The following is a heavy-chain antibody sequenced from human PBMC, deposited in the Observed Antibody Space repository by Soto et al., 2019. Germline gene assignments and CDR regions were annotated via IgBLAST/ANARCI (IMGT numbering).Heavy chain of an antibody. V-gene: IGHV3-30*18. Sequence: QVQLVESGGGVVQPGRSLRLSCAASGFTFNTYGMHWVRQAPGKGLEWVAIISYDGSKTNYADSVKGRFTVSRDNPKNTLYLQMNSLRAEDTAVYYCAKDRQGYCISSSCYYFHWGQGTLVTVSS. D-gene: IGHD2-2*01. CDR3: AKDRQGYCISSSCYYFH. CDR2: ISYDGSKT. CDR1: GFTFNTYG. J-gene: IGHJ1*01.